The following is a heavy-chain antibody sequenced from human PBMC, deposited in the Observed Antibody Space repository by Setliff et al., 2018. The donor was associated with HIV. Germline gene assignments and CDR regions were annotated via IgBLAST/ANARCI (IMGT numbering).Heavy chain of an antibody. V-gene: IGHV4-34*01. D-gene: IGHD1-7*01. Sequence: SETLSLTCAVYGGSFNGYYWSWIRQPPGKGLEWIGEINHSGSTNYNPSLKSRVTISVDTSKNQFSLKLSSATAADTAVYYCAKRAVQDGTVTSSNWFESWGQGTLVTVSS. CDR3: AKRAVQDGTVTSSNWFES. J-gene: IGHJ5*01. CDR2: INHSGST. CDR1: GGSFNGYY.